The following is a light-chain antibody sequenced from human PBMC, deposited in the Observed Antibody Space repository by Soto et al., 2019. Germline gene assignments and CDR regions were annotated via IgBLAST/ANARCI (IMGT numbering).Light chain of an antibody. CDR2: KAS. CDR1: QSISSW. J-gene: IGKJ4*01. V-gene: IGKV1-5*03. Sequence: IQMTQSPSTLSASVGARVTITCRASQSISSWLAWYQQQPGKAPRLLIYKASSLESGVPSRFSGSGSGTEFTLTISSLQPDDFATYYCQQYYSYPLTFGGGTKVEIK. CDR3: QQYYSYPLT.